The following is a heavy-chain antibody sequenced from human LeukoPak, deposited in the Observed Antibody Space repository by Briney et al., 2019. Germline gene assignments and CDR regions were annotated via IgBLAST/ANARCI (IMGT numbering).Heavy chain of an antibody. D-gene: IGHD3-9*01. Sequence: PGGSLRLSCAASGFTFSDYYMSWIRQAPGKGLEWVSYISSSGSTIYYADSVKGRFTISRDNAKNSLYLQMNSLRAEDTAVYYCARDMRYFDWLESPIHAFGIWGQGTMVTVSS. CDR1: GFTFSDYY. J-gene: IGHJ3*02. CDR3: ARDMRYFDWLESPIHAFGI. CDR2: ISSSGSTI. V-gene: IGHV3-11*01.